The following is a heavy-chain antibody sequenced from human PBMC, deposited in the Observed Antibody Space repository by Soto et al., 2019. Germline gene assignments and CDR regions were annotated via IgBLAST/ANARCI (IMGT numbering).Heavy chain of an antibody. CDR1: GYTFTGYY. D-gene: IGHD5-12*01. Sequence: ASVKVSCKASGYTFTGYYMHWVRQAPGQGLEWMGWINPNSGGTNYAQKFQGWVTMTRDTSISTAYMELSRLRSDDTAVYYCARNIVATRLGNDAFDIWGQGTMVTVSS. CDR2: INPNSGGT. J-gene: IGHJ3*02. V-gene: IGHV1-2*04. CDR3: ARNIVATRLGNDAFDI.